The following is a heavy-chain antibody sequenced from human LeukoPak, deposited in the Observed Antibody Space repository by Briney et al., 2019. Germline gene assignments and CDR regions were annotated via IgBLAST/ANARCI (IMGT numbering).Heavy chain of an antibody. CDR3: ARATLYGSGSSRAPYFGY. V-gene: IGHV4-59*01. J-gene: IGHJ4*02. Sequence: SETLSLTCTVSGGSISSYYWSWIRQPPGKGLEWIGYIYYSGSTNYNPSLKSRVTISVDTSKNQFSLKLSSVTAADTAVHYCARATLYGSGSSRAPYFGYWGQGTLVTVSS. CDR2: IYYSGST. CDR1: GGSISSYY. D-gene: IGHD3-10*01.